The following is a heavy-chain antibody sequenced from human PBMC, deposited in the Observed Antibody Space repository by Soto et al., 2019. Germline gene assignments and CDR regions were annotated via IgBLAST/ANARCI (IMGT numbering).Heavy chain of an antibody. CDR3: ARREQSDYYYMDV. CDR2: ISSNGVGT. Sequence: EVQLVEAGGGLVQPGGSLRLSCAASVFTFSNYAMDWVRQAPGKVLEYVSGISSNGVGTYYANSVKDRFTISRDNSKNTLYLQMGSLRAEDMAVYYCARREQSDYYYMDVWGKGTSVTVSS. V-gene: IGHV3-64*01. D-gene: IGHD6-19*01. CDR1: VFTFSNYA. J-gene: IGHJ6*03.